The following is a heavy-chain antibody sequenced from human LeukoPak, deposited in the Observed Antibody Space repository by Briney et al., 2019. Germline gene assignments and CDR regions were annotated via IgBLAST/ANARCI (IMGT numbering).Heavy chain of an antibody. CDR3: ARDRSSSWYEGYAFDI. CDR2: IYSGGST. CDR1: GFTVSSNY. J-gene: IGHJ3*02. Sequence: GGSLRLSCAASGFTVSSNYMSWVRQAPGNGLEWVSVIYSGGSTYYADSVKGRFTISRDNSKNTLYLQMNSLRAEDTAVYYCARDRSSSWYEGYAFDIWGQGTMVTVSS. V-gene: IGHV3-66*01. D-gene: IGHD6-13*01.